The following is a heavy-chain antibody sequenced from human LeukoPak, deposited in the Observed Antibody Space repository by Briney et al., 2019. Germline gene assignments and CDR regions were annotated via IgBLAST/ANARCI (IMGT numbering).Heavy chain of an antibody. CDR3: ARGAYLIRDTYGMDV. V-gene: IGHV3-21*01. J-gene: IGHJ6*02. D-gene: IGHD2/OR15-2a*01. Sequence: GGSLRLSCVASGFTFSDYSMHWVRQAPGKGLEWVSSISNGGSYIDYADSVKGRFTISRDNAKNSLYLQMNSLRAEDTAVYYCARGAYLIRDTYGMDVWGQGTTVTVSS. CDR1: GFTFSDYS. CDR2: ISNGGSYI.